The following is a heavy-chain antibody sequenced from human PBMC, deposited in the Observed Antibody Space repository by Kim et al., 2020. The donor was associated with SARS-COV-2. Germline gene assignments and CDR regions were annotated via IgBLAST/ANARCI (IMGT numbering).Heavy chain of an antibody. V-gene: IGHV1-2*02. J-gene: IGHJ5*02. CDR1: GYTFTGYY. D-gene: IGHD6-13*01. CDR2: INPNSGGT. Sequence: ASVKVSCKASGYTFTGYYMHWVRQAPGQGLEWMGWINPNSGGTNYAQKSQGRVTMTRDTSISTAYMELSRLRSDDTAVYYCARDPRYSSSPPNWFDPWGQGTLVTVSS. CDR3: ARDPRYSSSPPNWFDP.